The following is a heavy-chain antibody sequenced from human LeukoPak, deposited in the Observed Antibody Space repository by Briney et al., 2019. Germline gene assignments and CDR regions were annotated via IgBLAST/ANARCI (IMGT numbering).Heavy chain of an antibody. Sequence: GGSLRLSCAASGFTFSNAWMSWVRQAPGKGLEWVGRIKSKTDGGTTDYAAPVKGRFTISRDDSKNTLYLQMNSLKTEDTAVYYCTTDQVGSSWPYYFVYWGQGTLVTVSS. D-gene: IGHD6-13*01. CDR3: TTDQVGSSWPYYFVY. CDR2: IKSKTDGGTT. V-gene: IGHV3-15*01. CDR1: GFTFSNAW. J-gene: IGHJ4*02.